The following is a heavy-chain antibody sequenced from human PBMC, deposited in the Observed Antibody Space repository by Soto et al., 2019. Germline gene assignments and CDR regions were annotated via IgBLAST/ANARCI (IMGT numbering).Heavy chain of an antibody. J-gene: IGHJ4*02. CDR1: GFIFSSYE. CDR3: ARRPYYDFLSGGPY. V-gene: IGHV3-48*03. Sequence: EVQLVESGGGLVQPGGSLRLSCAASGFIFSSYEMNWVRQAPGKGLEWVSYISSDGSTISYADSVRGRFTISRDNAKNSLSLQMNSLRVEDTAVYYCARRPYYDFLSGGPYWGQGTLVTVSS. D-gene: IGHD3-3*01. CDR2: ISSDGSTI.